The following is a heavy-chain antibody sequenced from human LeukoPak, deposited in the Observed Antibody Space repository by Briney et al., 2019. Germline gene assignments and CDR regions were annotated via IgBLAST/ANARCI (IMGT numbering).Heavy chain of an antibody. Sequence: GGSLRLSCAASGFTFSRYWMHWVRQAPGKGLVWVSRINTDGSVTSYADSVKGRFTISRDNAKNTLYLQMNNLRAEDTALYYCARDLTPAWFDPWGQGTLVTVSS. CDR2: INTDGSVT. CDR3: ARDLTPAWFDP. CDR1: GFTFSRYW. V-gene: IGHV3-74*01. J-gene: IGHJ5*02.